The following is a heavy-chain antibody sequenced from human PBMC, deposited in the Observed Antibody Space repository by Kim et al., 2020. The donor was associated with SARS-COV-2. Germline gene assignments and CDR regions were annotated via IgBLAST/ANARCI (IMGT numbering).Heavy chain of an antibody. J-gene: IGHJ5*02. CDR1: GFSFSTYA. CDR2: ITGSGAWT. D-gene: IGHD6-13*01. V-gene: IGHV3-23*01. CDR3: AKAPIAGDKLVWFDP. Sequence: GGSLRLSCAASGFSFSTYAMNWVRQAPGKGLEWVSTITGSGAWTDYADSVKCRFTISRDNSKNTLYLQMNSLRAEDTALYYCAKAPIAGDKLVWFDPWGQGTLVTVSS.